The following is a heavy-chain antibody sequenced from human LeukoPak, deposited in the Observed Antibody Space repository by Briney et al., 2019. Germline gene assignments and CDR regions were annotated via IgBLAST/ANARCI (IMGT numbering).Heavy chain of an antibody. CDR1: GFTFSVYG. Sequence: GGSLRLSCVSSGFTFSVYGMHWVRQAPGKGLEWVAFMRSDGYNDYYAGSVKGRFTISRDNSRNSLYLQMNSLRPDDSALYYCAKAHSATDPYYFDSWGQGTLVTVSP. D-gene: IGHD4-17*01. CDR2: MRSDGYND. CDR3: AKAHSATDPYYFDS. J-gene: IGHJ4*02. V-gene: IGHV3-30*02.